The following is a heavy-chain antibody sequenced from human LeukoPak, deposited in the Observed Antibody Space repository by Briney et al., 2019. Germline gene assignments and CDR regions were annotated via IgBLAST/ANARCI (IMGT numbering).Heavy chain of an antibody. CDR3: ASLTTADAFDI. CDR2: IYDSGST. Sequence: PSEALSLTCTVSGGSISSYYWSWIRQPPGKGLEWIGYIYDSGSTNYNPSLKSRVTISVDTSKNQFSLKLSSVTAADTAVFYCASLTTADAFDIWGQGTMVTVSS. CDR1: GGSISSYY. V-gene: IGHV4-59*01. J-gene: IGHJ3*02. D-gene: IGHD3-22*01.